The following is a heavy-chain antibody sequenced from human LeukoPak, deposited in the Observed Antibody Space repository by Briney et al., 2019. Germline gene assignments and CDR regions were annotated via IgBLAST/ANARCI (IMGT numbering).Heavy chain of an antibody. J-gene: IGHJ6*02. CDR2: ISNSGDTI. D-gene: IGHD3-10*01. CDR3: ARDRDERGPFGLRAYNYYYGMDV. Sequence: PGGSLRLSCAASEFTFSSYSMNWVRQAPGKGLEWVSYISNSGDTIYYADSVKGRFTISRDNAKNSLYLQMNSLRAGDTAVYYRARDRDERGPFGLRAYNYYYGMDVWGQGTTVTVSS. V-gene: IGHV3-48*04. CDR1: EFTFSSYS.